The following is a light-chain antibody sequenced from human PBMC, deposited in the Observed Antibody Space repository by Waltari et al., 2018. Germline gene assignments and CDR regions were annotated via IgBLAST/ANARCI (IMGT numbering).Light chain of an antibody. J-gene: IGLJ2*01. CDR3: SSYAGSNNYVL. V-gene: IGLV2-8*01. CDR1: SSDVGGNDY. Sequence: QSALTQPPSASGSPGQSVTISCTGTSSDVGGNDYVSWYQQSPGKAPTLMIYEVTKRPAGFPGRFSGSKSGNTASLTVSGLQAEDEADYYCSSYAGSNNYVLFGGGTKLTVL. CDR2: EVT.